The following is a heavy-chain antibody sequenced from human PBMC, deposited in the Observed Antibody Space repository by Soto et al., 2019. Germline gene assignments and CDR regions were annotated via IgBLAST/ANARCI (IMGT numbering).Heavy chain of an antibody. Sequence: SETLSLTCTVSGGSISSYYWSWIRQPPGKGLEWIGYIYYSGSTDYNPSLKSRVTISVDTSKNQFSLKLSSVTAADTAVYYCARGNDYYYGSGSYSPTTYYYGMDVWGQGTTVTVSS. V-gene: IGHV4-59*01. J-gene: IGHJ6*02. CDR1: GGSISSYY. CDR2: IYYSGST. CDR3: ARGNDYYYGSGSYSPTTYYYGMDV. D-gene: IGHD3-10*01.